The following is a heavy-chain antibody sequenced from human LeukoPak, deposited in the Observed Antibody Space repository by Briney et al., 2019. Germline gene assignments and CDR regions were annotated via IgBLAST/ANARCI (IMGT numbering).Heavy chain of an antibody. D-gene: IGHD5-12*01. CDR3: AKGGSGYDSDYYGMDV. Sequence: GGSLRLSCAASGFTFSSYAMHWVRQAPGKGLEWVAVTSYDGSNKYYADSVKGRFTISRDNSKNTLYLQMNSLRAEDTAVYYCAKGGSGYDSDYYGMDVWGQGTTVTVSS. V-gene: IGHV3-30-3*01. CDR1: GFTFSSYA. J-gene: IGHJ6*02. CDR2: TSYDGSNK.